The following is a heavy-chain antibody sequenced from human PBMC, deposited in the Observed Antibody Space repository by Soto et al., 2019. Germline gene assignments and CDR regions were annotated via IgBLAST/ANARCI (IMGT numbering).Heavy chain of an antibody. D-gene: IGHD2-2*01. CDR3: AKYCSSTSCSGDNWFDP. V-gene: IGHV1-18*04. Sequence: ASVKVSCKASGYTFTSYGISWVRQAPGQGLEWMGWISAYNGNTNYAQKLQGRVTMTTDTSTSTAYMELRSLRPDDTAVYYCAKYCSSTSCSGDNWFDPWGQGTLVTVSS. CDR1: GYTFTSYG. J-gene: IGHJ5*02. CDR2: ISAYNGNT.